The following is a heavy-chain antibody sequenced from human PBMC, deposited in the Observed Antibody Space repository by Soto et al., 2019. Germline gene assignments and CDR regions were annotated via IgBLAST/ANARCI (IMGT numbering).Heavy chain of an antibody. Sequence: QVQLVESGGGLVKPGGTLRLSCAATGFTFSDYYMSWIRQAPGKGLEWVSYISSSSSYTNYADSVKGRFTISRDNAKNSLYLQMNSLRAEDTAVYYCARVRADAFDIWGQGTMVTVSS. D-gene: IGHD4-17*01. CDR2: ISSSSSYT. J-gene: IGHJ3*02. CDR1: GFTFSDYY. V-gene: IGHV3-11*05. CDR3: ARVRADAFDI.